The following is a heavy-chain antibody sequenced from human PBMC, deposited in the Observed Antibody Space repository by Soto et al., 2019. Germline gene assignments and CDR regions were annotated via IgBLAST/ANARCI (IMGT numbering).Heavy chain of an antibody. CDR2: IIPIFGTA. V-gene: IGHV1-69*13. Sequence: GASVKVSCKASGVTFSRYAISWVRQAPGQGLEWMGGIIPIFGTANYAQKFQGRVTITADESTSTAYMELSSLRSEDTAVYYCARGGQLVTYYYYGMDVWGQGTTVTVSS. D-gene: IGHD6-6*01. J-gene: IGHJ6*02. CDR1: GVTFSRYA. CDR3: ARGGQLVTYYYYGMDV.